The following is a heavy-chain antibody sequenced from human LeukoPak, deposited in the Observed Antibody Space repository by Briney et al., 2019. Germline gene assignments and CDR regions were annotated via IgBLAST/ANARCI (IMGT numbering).Heavy chain of an antibody. Sequence: GGSLRLSCTASGFTFGDYAMSWFRQAPGKGLEWVGFIRSKAYGGTTEYAASVKGRFTTSRDDSKSIAYLQMNSLKTEDTAVYYCTRTYYYDSSGYSLDYWGQGTLVTVSS. D-gene: IGHD3-22*01. CDR2: IRSKAYGGTT. V-gene: IGHV3-49*03. J-gene: IGHJ4*02. CDR3: TRTYYYDSSGYSLDY. CDR1: GFTFGDYA.